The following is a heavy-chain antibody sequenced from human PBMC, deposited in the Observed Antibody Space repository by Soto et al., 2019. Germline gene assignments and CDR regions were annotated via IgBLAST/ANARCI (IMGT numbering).Heavy chain of an antibody. V-gene: IGHV4-31*03. J-gene: IGHJ5*02. D-gene: IGHD3-3*01. CDR3: ARGYYDFWSGYSKADWFDP. CDR1: GGSISSGGYY. Sequence: PSETLSLTCTVSGGSISSGGYYWSWIRQHPGKGLEWIGYIYYSGSTYYNPSLKSRVTISVDTSKNQFSLKLSSVTAADTAVYYCARGYYDFWSGYSKADWFDPWGQGTLVTVSS. CDR2: IYYSGST.